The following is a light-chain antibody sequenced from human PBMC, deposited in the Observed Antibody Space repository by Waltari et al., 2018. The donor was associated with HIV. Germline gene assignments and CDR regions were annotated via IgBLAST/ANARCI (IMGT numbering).Light chain of an antibody. CDR1: QRISTY. CDR3: QQSYSTPYT. V-gene: IGKV1-39*01. Sequence: DIQMTQSPSSLSASVGDRVTLTCRASQRISTYLNWYQEKPGKAPELLIYAASSLQTGVPSRFSGSGSGTDFTLTISSLQPEDFATYYCQQSYSTPYTFGQGTKLEIK. J-gene: IGKJ2*01. CDR2: AAS.